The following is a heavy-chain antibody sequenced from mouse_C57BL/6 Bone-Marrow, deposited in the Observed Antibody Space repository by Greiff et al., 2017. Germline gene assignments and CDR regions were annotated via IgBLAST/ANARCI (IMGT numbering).Heavy chain of an antibody. J-gene: IGHJ4*01. D-gene: IGHD1-1*01. CDR3: GRRGLRDAMDY. CDR1: GFSFTSYG. CDR2: IWSGGST. Sequence: VQLQQSGPGLVQPSQSLSITCTVSGFSFTSYGVHWVRQSPGKGLEWLGVIWSGGSTDYNAAFISRLSISKVDSKSQVVFKMNSLQADDKSIDYCGRRGLRDAMDYWGQGTSVTVSS. V-gene: IGHV2-2*01.